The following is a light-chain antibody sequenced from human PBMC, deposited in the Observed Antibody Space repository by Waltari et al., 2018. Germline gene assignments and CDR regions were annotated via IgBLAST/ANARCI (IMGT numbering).Light chain of an antibody. CDR3: CSYAGSSIWV. CDR1: NSDIGSYDL. V-gene: IGLV2-23*01. Sequence: QSALTQPASVSGSPGQSIPISCAGTNSDIGSYDLVSWYQQHPGKAPKLILYEANKRPSGVSNRFSGSKSGNTASLTISGLQAEDEADYSCCSYAGSSIWVFGGGTKLTVL. J-gene: IGLJ3*02. CDR2: EAN.